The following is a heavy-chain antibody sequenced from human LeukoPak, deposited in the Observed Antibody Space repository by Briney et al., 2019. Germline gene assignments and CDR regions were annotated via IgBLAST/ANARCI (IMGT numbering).Heavy chain of an antibody. V-gene: IGHV1-46*01. CDR3: ARGSRAARLGNYFDY. CDR2: INPSGGST. D-gene: IGHD6-6*01. J-gene: IGHJ4*02. Sequence: ASVKVSCKASGYTFTSYYMHWVRQAPGQGLEWMGIINPSGGSTSYAQKFQGRVTITRNTSISTAYMELSSLRSEDTAVYYCARGSRAARLGNYFDYWGQGTLVTVSS. CDR1: GYTFTSYY.